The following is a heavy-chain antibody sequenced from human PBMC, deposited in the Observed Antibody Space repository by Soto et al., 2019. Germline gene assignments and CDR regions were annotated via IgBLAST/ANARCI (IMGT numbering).Heavy chain of an antibody. CDR2: IRNKAYGYAT. D-gene: IGHD2-21*01. J-gene: IGHJ4*02. Sequence: EVQLVDSGGGLVQPGGSLKLSCAASGFTFNIAAIHWVRQASGKGLEWVGLIRNKAYGYATAYAPSVKGRITGSRDDSKNMAFLEMNSLKNDETAVYYCCRQGVALELDFWGQGTLVTVSS. CDR1: GFTFNIAA. V-gene: IGHV3-73*01. CDR3: CRQGVALELDF.